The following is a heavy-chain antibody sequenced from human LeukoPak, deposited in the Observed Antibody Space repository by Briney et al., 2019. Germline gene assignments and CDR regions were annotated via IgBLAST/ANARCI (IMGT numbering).Heavy chain of an antibody. CDR3: ARGGQIYDYVWGSYLEY. CDR2: INPSSGAT. D-gene: IGHD3-16*02. J-gene: IGHJ4*02. V-gene: IGHV1-2*02. CDR1: GYTFTDYY. Sequence: ASVTVSFTASGYTFTDYYIHWVRQAPGQGLEWMGWINPSSGATNSAQKFLGRVTITRDTAMSTVYMGLSRLTSEDTAVYYCARGGQIYDYVWGSYLEYWGQGTLVTVSS.